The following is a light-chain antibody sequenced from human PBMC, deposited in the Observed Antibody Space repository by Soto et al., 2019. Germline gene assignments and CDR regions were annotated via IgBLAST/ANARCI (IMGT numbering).Light chain of an antibody. CDR3: QQYGSSPWT. V-gene: IGKV3-20*01. Sequence: EIVLTQSPGTLSLSPGERATLSCRASQSVRSSYLAWYQQRPGQAPRPLIYGASSRAIGIPDRFSGSGSGTDFTLTISRLEPEDFAVYYCQQYGSSPWTFGQGTKVDIK. J-gene: IGKJ1*01. CDR1: QSVRSSY. CDR2: GAS.